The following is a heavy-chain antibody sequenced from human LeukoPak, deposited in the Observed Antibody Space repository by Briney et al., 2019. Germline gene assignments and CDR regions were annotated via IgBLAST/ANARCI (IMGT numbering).Heavy chain of an antibody. J-gene: IGHJ4*02. V-gene: IGHV4-61*02. Sequence: SQALSLTCTVSGGSISSGSYYWSWIRQPAGKGLEWIGRIYTSGSTNCNPSLKSRVTISVDTSKNQFSLKLSSVTAADTAAYYCATENPYDYGDYGWGQGTLVTVSS. D-gene: IGHD4-17*01. CDR3: ATENPYDYGDYG. CDR2: IYTSGST. CDR1: GGSISSGSYY.